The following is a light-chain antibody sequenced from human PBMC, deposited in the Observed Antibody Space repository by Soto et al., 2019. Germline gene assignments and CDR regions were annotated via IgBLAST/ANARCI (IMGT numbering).Light chain of an antibody. CDR3: QSYDSNLSAVVV. J-gene: IGLJ2*01. Sequence: QSVLTQPPSVSGAPGQRVTISCTGSSSNVGANYDVHWYKQLPGTAPKLVIYGNSNRPSGVPDRFSGSKSGTSASLAITGLQAEDEADYYCQSYDSNLSAVVVFGGGTKLTVL. V-gene: IGLV1-40*01. CDR2: GNS. CDR1: SSNVGANYD.